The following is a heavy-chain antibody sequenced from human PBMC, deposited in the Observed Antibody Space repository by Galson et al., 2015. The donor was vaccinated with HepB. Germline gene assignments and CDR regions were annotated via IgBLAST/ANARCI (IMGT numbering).Heavy chain of an antibody. V-gene: IGHV1-69*01. D-gene: IGHD3-3*01. J-gene: IGHJ4*02. CDR1: GGTFSSYT. Sequence: SCKASGGTFSSYTINWVRQAPGQGLEWMGGIIPIFGTPNYAQKFQGRVTITADESTNTGYMELSSLRNDDTAVYYCARDQDSDFWSGYYRAGFDYWGQGTLVTVSS. CDR3: ARDQDSDFWSGYYRAGFDY. CDR2: IIPIFGTP.